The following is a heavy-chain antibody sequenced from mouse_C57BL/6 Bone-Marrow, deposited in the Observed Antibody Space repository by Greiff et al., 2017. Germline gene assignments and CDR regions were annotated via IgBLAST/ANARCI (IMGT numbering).Heavy chain of an antibody. V-gene: IGHV1-19*01. CDR1: GYTFTDYY. CDR2: INPYNGGT. D-gene: IGHD1-1*01. J-gene: IGHJ1*03. Sequence: VQLQQSGPVLVKPGASVKMSCKASGYTFTDYYMNWVKQSNGKSLEWIGVINPYNGGTSYNQKFKGKATLTVDKSSSTAYMELNSLTSEDSAVYYCARDAGVGWFDVWGTGTTVTVSS. CDR3: ARDAGVGWFDV.